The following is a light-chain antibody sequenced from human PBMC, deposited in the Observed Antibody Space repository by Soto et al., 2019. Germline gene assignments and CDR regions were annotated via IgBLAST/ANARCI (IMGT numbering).Light chain of an antibody. CDR2: KAS. Sequence: DVQLSQNPHTVPASVGDRFTITCLASQSISNWLAWYQHKPGKAPKLLIYKASSLRSGVPSRFSGSGSGTEFTLTICSLQPDDFATYYCQQYYSYWAFGQGTKV. CDR1: QSISNW. J-gene: IGKJ1*01. V-gene: IGKV1-5*03. CDR3: QQYYSYWA.